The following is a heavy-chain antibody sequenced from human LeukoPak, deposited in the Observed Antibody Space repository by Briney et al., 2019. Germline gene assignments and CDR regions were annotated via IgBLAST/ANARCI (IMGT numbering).Heavy chain of an antibody. CDR1: GYTFTSYY. D-gene: IGHD2-15*01. V-gene: IGHV1-46*01. Sequence: ASVKVSCKASGYTFTSYYMHWVRQAPGQGLEWMGIINPSGGSTSYAQKFQGRVTMTRDMSTSTVYMELSSLRSEDTAVHYCARGGRYCSGGSCYPPRAWGQGTLVTVSS. J-gene: IGHJ5*02. CDR3: ARGGRYCSGGSCYPPRA. CDR2: INPSGGST.